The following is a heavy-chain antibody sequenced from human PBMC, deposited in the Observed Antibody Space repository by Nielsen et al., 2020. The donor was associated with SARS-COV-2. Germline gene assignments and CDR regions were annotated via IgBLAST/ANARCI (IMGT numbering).Heavy chain of an antibody. D-gene: IGHD2-21*02. CDR3: TRRGPIGDHCGGGDCYPFDC. CDR1: GFTFSSYA. V-gene: IGHV3-30*04. CDR2: ISYDGSNK. J-gene: IGHJ4*02. Sequence: GESLKISCAASGFTFSSYAMHWVRQAPGKGLEWVAVISYDGSNKYYADSVKGRFTISRDNARNSLYLQMNSLRVEDTAVYYCTRRGPIGDHCGGGDCYPFDCWGQGTLVTVSS.